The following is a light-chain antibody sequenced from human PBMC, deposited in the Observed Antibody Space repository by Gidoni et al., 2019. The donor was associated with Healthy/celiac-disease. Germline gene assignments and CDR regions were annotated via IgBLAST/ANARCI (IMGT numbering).Light chain of an antibody. CDR3: QSYDSSLSGLYV. CDR2: GNS. CDR1: SSNIGAGYD. V-gene: IGLV1-40*01. J-gene: IGLJ1*01. Sequence: QSVLTQPPSVSGAPGQRGTISCTGSSSNIGAGYDVHWYQQLPGTAPKLLIYGNSNRPSGVPDRFSGSKSCTSASLAITGLQAEDEADYYCQSYDSSLSGLYVFGTGTKVTVL.